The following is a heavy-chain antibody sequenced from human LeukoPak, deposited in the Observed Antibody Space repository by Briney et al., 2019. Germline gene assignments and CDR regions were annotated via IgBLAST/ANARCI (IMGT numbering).Heavy chain of an antibody. J-gene: IGHJ4*02. V-gene: IGHV3-7*04. CDR1: GFTFSRYW. CDR3: ARVPSTVKADY. D-gene: IGHD4-17*01. Sequence: PGGSLRLSCAASGFTFSRYWMTWVRQAPGKGLEWVANINEDGSEKYYVESVRGRFTISRDNAKTSLFLQMNSLRAEDTAVYFCARVPSTVKADYWSQGTLVTVSS. CDR2: INEDGSEK.